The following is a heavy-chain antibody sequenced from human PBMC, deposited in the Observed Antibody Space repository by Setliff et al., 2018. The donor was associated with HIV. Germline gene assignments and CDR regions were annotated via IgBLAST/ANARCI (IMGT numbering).Heavy chain of an antibody. D-gene: IGHD6-13*01. Sequence: ASVKVSCKASGYTFRTYAISWVRQAPGQGLEWMGWINAGNGNTKYSQKFQGRVTITRDASTSTVYMEMSSLRSEDTAIYYCAKEYHTAATGTRVANYFDYWGQGTLVTVSS. CDR2: INAGNGNT. J-gene: IGHJ4*02. V-gene: IGHV1-3*01. CDR3: AKEYHTAATGTRVANYFDY. CDR1: GYTFRTYA.